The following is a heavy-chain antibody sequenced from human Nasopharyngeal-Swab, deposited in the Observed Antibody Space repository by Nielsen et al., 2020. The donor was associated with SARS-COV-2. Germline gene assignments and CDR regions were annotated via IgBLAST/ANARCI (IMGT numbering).Heavy chain of an antibody. J-gene: IGHJ4*02. V-gene: IGHV1-18*04. CDR2: ISAYNGNT. CDR3: ARVNVRGWYLDY. Sequence: ASVKVSCNASGYTFTSYGISWVRQAPGQGLEWMVWISAYNGNTNYAQKLQGRVTMTTDTSTSTAYMELRSLRSDDTAVYYCARVNVRGWYLDYWGQGTLVTVSS. D-gene: IGHD6-19*01. CDR1: GYTFTSYG.